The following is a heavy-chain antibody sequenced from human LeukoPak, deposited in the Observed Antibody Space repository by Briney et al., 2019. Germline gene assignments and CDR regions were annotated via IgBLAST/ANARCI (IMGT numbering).Heavy chain of an antibody. V-gene: IGHV3-20*04. Sequence: PGGSLRLSCAASGFTFDDYGMSWVRQAPGKGLEWVSGINWNGGSTGYADPVKGRFTISRDNAKNSLYLQMNSLRAEDTALYYCARDPEYYYDSSGYYFNDAFDIWGQGTMVTVSS. CDR1: GFTFDDYG. CDR3: ARDPEYYYDSSGYYFNDAFDI. CDR2: INWNGGST. J-gene: IGHJ3*02. D-gene: IGHD3-22*01.